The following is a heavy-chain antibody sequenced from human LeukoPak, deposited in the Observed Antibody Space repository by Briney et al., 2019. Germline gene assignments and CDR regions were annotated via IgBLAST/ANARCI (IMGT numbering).Heavy chain of an antibody. CDR1: GFTVSSNY. D-gene: IGHD3-22*01. CDR3: ARVPGLGSGYNPEY. Sequence: KPGGSLRLSCAASGFTVSSNYMSWVRQAPGKGLEWVSSISGSSSYIYYADSVKGRFTISRDNVMNSLYLQMNSVRAEVSAVYYCARVPGLGSGYNPEYWGQGTLVTVSS. J-gene: IGHJ4*02. CDR2: ISGSSSYI. V-gene: IGHV3-21*01.